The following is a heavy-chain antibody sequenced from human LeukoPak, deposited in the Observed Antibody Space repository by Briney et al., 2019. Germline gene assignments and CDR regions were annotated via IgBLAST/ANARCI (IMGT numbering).Heavy chain of an antibody. V-gene: IGHV3-23*01. D-gene: IGHD2-15*01. CDR3: AKEGRYCSGGSCYSGGFFDY. Sequence: PGGSLRLSCAASGFTFSSYAMSWVRQAPGKGLEWVSAISGSGGSTYYADSVKGRFTISRDNSKNTLYLQMNSLRAEDTAVYYCAKEGRYCSGGSCYSGGFFDYWGQGTWSPSPQ. J-gene: IGHJ4*02. CDR2: ISGSGGST. CDR1: GFTFSSYA.